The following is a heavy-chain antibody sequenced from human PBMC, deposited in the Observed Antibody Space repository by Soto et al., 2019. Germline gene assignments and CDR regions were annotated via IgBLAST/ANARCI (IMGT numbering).Heavy chain of an antibody. J-gene: IGHJ4*02. CDR1: GFTFSNYA. V-gene: IGHV3-30-3*01. Sequence: QPGGSLRLSCVASGFTFSNYAMNWVRQAPGKGLEWVAVISYDGSNKYYADSVKGRITISRDNSRSTLYLQMNNLRAEDTAMYYCARDLGNNYGSFAYWGQGTLVTVSS. CDR3: ARDLGNNYGSFAY. CDR2: ISYDGSNK. D-gene: IGHD4-17*01.